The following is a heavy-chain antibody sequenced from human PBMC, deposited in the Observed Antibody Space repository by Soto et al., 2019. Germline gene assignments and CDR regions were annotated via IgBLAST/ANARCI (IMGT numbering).Heavy chain of an antibody. CDR2: IIPIFGTA. V-gene: IGHV1-69*01. CDR1: GGTFSSYA. CDR3: ARDGNSGYADTDYGRDV. J-gene: IGHJ6*02. Sequence: QVQLVQSGAEVKKPGSSVKVSCKASGGTFSSYAISWVRQAPGQGLEWMGGIIPIFGTANYAQKFQGRVTITADESTSTAYMELSSLRSEDTAVYYCARDGNSGYADTDYGRDVWGQGTTVTVSS. D-gene: IGHD5-12*01.